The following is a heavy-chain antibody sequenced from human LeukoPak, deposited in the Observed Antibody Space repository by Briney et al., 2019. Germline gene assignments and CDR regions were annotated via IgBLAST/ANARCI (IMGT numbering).Heavy chain of an antibody. CDR2: MYFSGNT. Sequence: SETLSLTCSLSGGSIDNYYWTWIRQPPGKGLEWLGYMYFSGNTDYNPSLKGRVTISVDTSKNQYSLQLTSVTAADTAVYFCARLTGRFGGTFNVCGHGKMVTVSS. J-gene: IGHJ3*01. D-gene: IGHD3-10*01. V-gene: IGHV4-59*08. CDR1: GGSIDNYY. CDR3: ARLTGRFGGTFNV.